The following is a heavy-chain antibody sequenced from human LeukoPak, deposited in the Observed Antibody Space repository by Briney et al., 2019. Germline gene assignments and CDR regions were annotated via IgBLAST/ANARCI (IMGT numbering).Heavy chain of an antibody. V-gene: IGHV3-23*01. J-gene: IGHJ6*02. Sequence: GGSLRLSCAASGFTFSSYAMSWVRQAPGKGLEWVSAISGSGGSTYYADSVKGRFTISRDNSKNTLYLQMNSLRAEDTAVYYCAKGTYGFWSGTHYYYYGMDVWGQGTTVTVSS. CDR2: ISGSGGST. CDR3: AKGTYGFWSGTHYYYYGMDV. D-gene: IGHD3-3*01. CDR1: GFTFSSYA.